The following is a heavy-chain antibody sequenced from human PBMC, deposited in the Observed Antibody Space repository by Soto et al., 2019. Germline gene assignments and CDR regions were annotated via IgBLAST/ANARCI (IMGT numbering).Heavy chain of an antibody. CDR1: GYTSTNYG. CDR2: INAGSGNT. V-gene: IGHV1-3*01. D-gene: IGHD2-2*01. CDR3: ANDIILIPGATGLDY. J-gene: IGHJ4*02. Sequence: ASVKVSCKASGYTSTNYGMHCVRQAPGQRLEWMGWINAGSGNTKYSQKFQGRITITRDTSASTVYMELSSLRSEDTAVYYCANDIILIPGATGLDYWGEGALVTVSS.